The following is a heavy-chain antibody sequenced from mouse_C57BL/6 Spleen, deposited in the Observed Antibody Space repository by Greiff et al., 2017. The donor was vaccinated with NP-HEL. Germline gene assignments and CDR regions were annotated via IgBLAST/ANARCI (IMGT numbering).Heavy chain of an antibody. CDR1: GFTFSDYY. J-gene: IGHJ1*03. D-gene: IGHD1-1*01. Sequence: EVKLMESGGGLVQPGGSLKLSCAASGFTFSDYYMYWVRQTPEKRLEWVAYISNGGGSTYYPDTVKGRFTIPRDNAKNTLYLQMSRLKSEDTDMYYCARDYGSSYWYFDVWGTGTTVTVSS. CDR2: ISNGGGST. CDR3: ARDYGSSYWYFDV. V-gene: IGHV5-12*01.